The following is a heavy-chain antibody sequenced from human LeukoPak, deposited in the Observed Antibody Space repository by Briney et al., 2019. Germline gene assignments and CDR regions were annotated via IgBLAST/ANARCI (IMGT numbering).Heavy chain of an antibody. Sequence: PGGSLRLSCAASGFTFSSYGMHWVRQAPGKGLEWVAVIWYDGSNKYYADSVKGRFTISRDNSKNTLYLQMNSLRAEDTAVYYCARGGQGSAFDIWGQGTMVTVSS. D-gene: IGHD3-10*01. CDR3: ARGGQGSAFDI. CDR1: GFTFSSYG. CDR2: IWYDGSNK. J-gene: IGHJ3*02. V-gene: IGHV3-33*01.